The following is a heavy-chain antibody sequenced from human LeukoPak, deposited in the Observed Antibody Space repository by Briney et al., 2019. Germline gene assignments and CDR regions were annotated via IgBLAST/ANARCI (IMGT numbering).Heavy chain of an antibody. V-gene: IGHV1-18*01. Sequence: WAPVKVSCKASGYTFTSHGIGWVRQAPGQGLEWMGWISAYNGNTNYAQKFQGRVTMTTDTSTNTAYMELRSLRSDDTAVYYCSRDWGRHDTGDYWGQGTLVTVSS. D-gene: IGHD3-16*01. CDR2: ISAYNGNT. J-gene: IGHJ4*02. CDR3: SRDWGRHDTGDY. CDR1: GYTFTSHG.